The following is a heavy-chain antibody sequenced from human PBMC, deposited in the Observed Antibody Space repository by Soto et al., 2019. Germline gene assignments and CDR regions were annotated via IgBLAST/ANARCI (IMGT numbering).Heavy chain of an antibody. CDR1: GFTFSSYG. D-gene: IGHD4-17*01. V-gene: IGHV3-30*18. J-gene: IGHJ4*02. Sequence: GGSLRLSCAASGFTFSSYGMHWVRQAPGKGLEWVAVISYDGSNKYYADSVKGRFTISRDNSKNTLYLQMNSLRAEDTAVYYCANDYGDYEDHFDYWGQGTLVTVSS. CDR2: ISYDGSNK. CDR3: ANDYGDYEDHFDY.